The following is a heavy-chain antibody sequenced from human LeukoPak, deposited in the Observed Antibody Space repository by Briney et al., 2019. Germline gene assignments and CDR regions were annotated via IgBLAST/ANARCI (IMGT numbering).Heavy chain of an antibody. J-gene: IGHJ4*02. CDR1: GDSISNYH. V-gene: IGHV4-4*07. D-gene: IGHD6-19*01. Sequence: ASETLSLTCTVSGDSISNYHWSWIRQPAEKGLEWIGQIHTSGGTNYNPPLKSRVTMSIGTTEDQASLTIRSVTAADTAFYYCARRDVSSGWSFDLWGQGTLVTVSS. CDR3: ARRDVSSGWSFDL. CDR2: IHTSGGT.